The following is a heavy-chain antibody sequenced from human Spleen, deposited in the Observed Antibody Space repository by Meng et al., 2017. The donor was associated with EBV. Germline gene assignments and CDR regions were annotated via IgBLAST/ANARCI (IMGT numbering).Heavy chain of an antibody. CDR1: GGSVSSTSYY. J-gene: IGHJ5*02. CDR3: ARENPARGNWFDP. V-gene: IGHV4-61*01. CDR2: VYYSGST. D-gene: IGHD3-10*01. Sequence: QVQLQGSGPGLVKPSETLSLTCTVSGGSVSSTSYYWSWIRQPPGKRLEWIGYVYYSGSTNYNPSLKSRVTISVDTSKNQFSLNLYSVTAADTAVYYCARENPARGNWFDPWGQGALVTVSS.